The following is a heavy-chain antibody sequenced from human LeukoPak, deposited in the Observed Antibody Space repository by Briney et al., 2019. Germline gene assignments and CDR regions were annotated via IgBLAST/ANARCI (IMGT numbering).Heavy chain of an antibody. CDR3: TTDIWN. CDR1: GFSFSGAW. Sequence: GGSLRLSCAASGFSFSGAWMYWARQAPGKGLEWVGRIKSKTYDEITEYTAPVKGRFTISRDDSKQMVYLQMNSLITEDTAVYYCTTDIWNWGQGTLVTVSS. D-gene: IGHD3-3*01. V-gene: IGHV3-15*01. J-gene: IGHJ4*02. CDR2: IKSKTYDEIT.